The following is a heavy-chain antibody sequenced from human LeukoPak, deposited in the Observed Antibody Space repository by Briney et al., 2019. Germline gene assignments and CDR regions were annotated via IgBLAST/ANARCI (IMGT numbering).Heavy chain of an antibody. CDR3: ARDKIVGPTLLDY. Sequence: WGSLRLSCAASGFTFSDFWMSWVRQAPGKGLEWVANINQDGSAKYYVDSLKGRFTISRDNAKNSLYLQVNSLRAEDTAVYYCARDKIVGPTLLDYWGQGTLVTVSS. D-gene: IGHD1-26*01. CDR1: GFTFSDFW. CDR2: INQDGSAK. J-gene: IGHJ4*02. V-gene: IGHV3-7*01.